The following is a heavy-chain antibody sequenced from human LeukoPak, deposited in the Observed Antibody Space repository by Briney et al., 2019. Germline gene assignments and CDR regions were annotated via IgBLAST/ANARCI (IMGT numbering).Heavy chain of an antibody. CDR1: EFTVSDNY. D-gene: IGHD7-27*01. CDR3: ARDLANWGSIDY. Sequence: PGGSLRLSCAASEFTVSDNYMSWVRQAPGKGLEWVSVIYSGGSTYYADSVKGRFTISRDNSKNTLELQMDSLRAEDTAVYHCARDLANWGSIDYWGQGTLVTVSS. CDR2: IYSGGST. J-gene: IGHJ4*02. V-gene: IGHV3-66*01.